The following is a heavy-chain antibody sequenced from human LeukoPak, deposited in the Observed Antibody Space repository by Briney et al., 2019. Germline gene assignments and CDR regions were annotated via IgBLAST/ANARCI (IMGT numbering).Heavy chain of an antibody. J-gene: IGHJ3*02. D-gene: IGHD2-21*01. CDR2: KSVSGHT. Sequence: SETLSLTCTVSGGSISNYYWNWIRQPAWKGLEWIGRKSVSGHTNYRSSLESRVTMSVDTSKNQFSLKLSSVTAADTAVYYCARDPKLPHAFDIWGQGTMVTVSS. CDR1: GGSISNYY. V-gene: IGHV4-4*07. CDR3: ARDPKLPHAFDI.